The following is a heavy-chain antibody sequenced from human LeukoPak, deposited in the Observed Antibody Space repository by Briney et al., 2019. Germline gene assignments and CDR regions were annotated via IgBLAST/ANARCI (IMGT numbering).Heavy chain of an antibody. J-gene: IGHJ4*02. CDR3: ATLSDDY. Sequence: GGSLRLSCAASGYTFSDHWMSWVRQAPGKGLEWVANIKEDGNEKNYGDSVKGRFTISRDNAKKSVYLQMSSLRAEDTAVYYCATLSDDYWGQGTLVTVS. CDR1: GYTFSDHW. CDR2: IKEDGNEK. V-gene: IGHV3-7*01.